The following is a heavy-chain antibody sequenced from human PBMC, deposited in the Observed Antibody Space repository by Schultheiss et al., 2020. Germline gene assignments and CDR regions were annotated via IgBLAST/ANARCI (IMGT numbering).Heavy chain of an antibody. J-gene: IGHJ4*02. D-gene: IGHD1-26*01. V-gene: IGHV4-34*01. CDR3: ARVGVGAAFDY. CDR2: INHSGST. CDR1: GGSFSGYY. Sequence: SQTLSLTCAVYGGSFSGYYWSWIRQPPGKGLEWIGEINHSGSTNYNPSLKSRVTISVDTSKNQFSLKLTSVTAADTAVYYCARVGVGAAFDYWGQGTLVTVSS.